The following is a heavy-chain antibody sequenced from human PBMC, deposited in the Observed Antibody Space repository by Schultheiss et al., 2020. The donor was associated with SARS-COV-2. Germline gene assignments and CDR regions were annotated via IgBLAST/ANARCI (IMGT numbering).Heavy chain of an antibody. CDR3: ARAYGDYFVNFYY. J-gene: IGHJ4*02. V-gene: IGHV4-34*01. CDR2: ITASGGT. Sequence: SETLSLTCAVYGGSFSGHYWNWIRQPPGKGLEWIGEITASGGTDYNPSLKSRVTISVDTSKNQFSLKVRSVTAADTAVYYCARAYGDYFVNFYYWGQGTLVTVSS. CDR1: GGSFSGHY. D-gene: IGHD4-17*01.